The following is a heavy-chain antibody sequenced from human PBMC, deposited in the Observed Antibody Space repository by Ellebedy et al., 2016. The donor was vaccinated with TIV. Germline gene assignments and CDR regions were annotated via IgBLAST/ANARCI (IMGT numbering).Heavy chain of an antibody. D-gene: IGHD1-7*01. CDR1: GFTFSTYT. J-gene: IGHJ4*02. Sequence: GGSLRLXXAASGFTFSTYTMDWVRQAPGKGLEWVSSISISSDLIFYADSVRGRVTISRDNAKNSMYLQISSLRADDTAVYYCARNVNYAHDYWGQGTLVTVSS. CDR3: ARNVNYAHDY. CDR2: ISISSDLI. V-gene: IGHV3-21*01.